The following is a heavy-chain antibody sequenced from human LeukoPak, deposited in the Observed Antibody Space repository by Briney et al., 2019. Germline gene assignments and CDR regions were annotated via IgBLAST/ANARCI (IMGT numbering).Heavy chain of an antibody. J-gene: IGHJ4*02. CDR2: IYPDDSES. CDR1: GYSFDYYW. D-gene: IGHD3-3*01. V-gene: IGHV5-51*01. Sequence: GESLKISCKASGYSFDYYWIAWVRQMPGKGLEWMGIIYPDDSESTYSPSFQGQVTISVDKSINTAYLQWSGLKASNTAIYYRARVGSVTNFGVVSYYFDYWGQGTLVTVSS. CDR3: ARVGSVTNFGVVSYYFDY.